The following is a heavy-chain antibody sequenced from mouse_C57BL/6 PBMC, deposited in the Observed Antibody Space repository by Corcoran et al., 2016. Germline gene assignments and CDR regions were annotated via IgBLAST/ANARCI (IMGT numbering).Heavy chain of an antibody. V-gene: IGHV1-18*01. Sequence: EVQLQQSGPELVEPGASVKIPCKASGYTFTDYNMDWVKQSHGKSLEWIGDINPNNGGTIYNQKFKGKATLTVDKSSSTAYMELRSLTSEDTAVYYCARRTGTRYFDVWGTGTTVTVSS. D-gene: IGHD4-1*01. CDR3: ARRTGTRYFDV. CDR1: GYTFTDYN. J-gene: IGHJ1*03. CDR2: INPNNGGT.